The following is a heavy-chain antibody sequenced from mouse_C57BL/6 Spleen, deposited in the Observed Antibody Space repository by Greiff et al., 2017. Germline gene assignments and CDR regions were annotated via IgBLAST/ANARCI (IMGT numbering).Heavy chain of an antibody. V-gene: IGHV5-6*01. Sequence: DVQLQESGGDLVKPGGSLKLSCAASGFTFSSYGMSWVRQTPDKRLEWVATISSGGSYTYYPDSVKGRFTISRDNAKNTLYLQMSSLKSEDTAMYYCARQLLWYLDYWGQGTTLTVSS. D-gene: IGHD2-1*01. CDR1: GFTFSSYG. CDR3: ARQLLWYLDY. CDR2: ISSGGSYT. J-gene: IGHJ2*01.